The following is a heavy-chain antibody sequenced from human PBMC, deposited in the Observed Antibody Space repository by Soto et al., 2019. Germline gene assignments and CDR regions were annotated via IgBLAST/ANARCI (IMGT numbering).Heavy chain of an antibody. Sequence: QVRLVQSGTEVKKPGASVKVSCQAFTTHWMHWVRQAPGQGLEWMGVINPSGSRTLSAQKFQGRLTMTRDTSTSTLYMELSSLTSEDTAVYYCVRDNSRQDLAWWFDPWGQGTLVTVSS. D-gene: IGHD1-1*01. CDR2: INPSGSRT. J-gene: IGHJ5*02. CDR1: FTTHW. CDR3: VRDNSRQDLAWWFDP. V-gene: IGHV1-46*01.